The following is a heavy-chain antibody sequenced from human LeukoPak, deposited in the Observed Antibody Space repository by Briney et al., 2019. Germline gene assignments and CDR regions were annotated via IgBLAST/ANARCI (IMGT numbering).Heavy chain of an antibody. CDR1: GFTFDDYA. V-gene: IGHV3-9*01. CDR3: AKDIGVRGVNPYFDY. Sequence: GRSLRLSCAASGFTFDDYAMHWVRHAPGKGLEWVSGISWNSGSIGYADSVKGRFTISRDNAKNSLYLQMNSLRAEDTALYYCAKDIGVRGVNPYFDYWGQGTLVTVSS. D-gene: IGHD3-10*01. J-gene: IGHJ4*02. CDR2: ISWNSGSI.